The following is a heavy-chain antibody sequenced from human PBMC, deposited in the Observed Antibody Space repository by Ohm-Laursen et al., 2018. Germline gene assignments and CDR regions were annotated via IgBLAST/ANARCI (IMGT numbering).Heavy chain of an antibody. V-gene: IGHV3-30*18. J-gene: IGHJ4*02. D-gene: IGHD5-24*01. CDR1: GFTFSSYG. CDR2: ISYDGSNK. Sequence: SPRLSCAAPGFTFSSYGMHWVRQAPGKGLEWVAVISYDGSNKYYADSVKGRFTISRDNSKNTLYLQMNSLRAEDTAVYYCAKGRWLPFDYWGQGTLITVSS. CDR3: AKGRWLPFDY.